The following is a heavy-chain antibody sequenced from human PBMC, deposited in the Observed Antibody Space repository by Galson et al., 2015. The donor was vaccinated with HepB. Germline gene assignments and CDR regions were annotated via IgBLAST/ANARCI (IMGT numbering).Heavy chain of an antibody. CDR2: INAGNGNT. J-gene: IGHJ4*02. Sequence: SVKVSCKASRYTFATYGMHWVRQAPGQRLEWMGWINAGNGNTKYSQKFQGRVTITRDTSASTAYMELSSLRSEDTAIYYCARDCYDFWSGYSYWGQGTLVTVSS. D-gene: IGHD3-3*01. CDR1: RYTFATYG. V-gene: IGHV1-3*01. CDR3: ARDCYDFWSGYSY.